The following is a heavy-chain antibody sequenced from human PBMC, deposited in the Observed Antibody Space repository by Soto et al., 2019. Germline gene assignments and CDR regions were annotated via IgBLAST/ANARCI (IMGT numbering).Heavy chain of an antibody. CDR1: GYTFTSYG. CDR2: ISAYNGNT. CDR3: ARDLYDTAMVIISDY. J-gene: IGHJ4*02. D-gene: IGHD5-18*01. V-gene: IGHV1-18*01. Sequence: GASVKVSCKASGYTFTSYGISWVRQAPGQGLEWMGWISAYNGNTNYAQKLQGRVTMTTDTSTSTAYMELRSLRSDDTAVYYCARDLYDTAMVIISDYWGQGTLVTVSS.